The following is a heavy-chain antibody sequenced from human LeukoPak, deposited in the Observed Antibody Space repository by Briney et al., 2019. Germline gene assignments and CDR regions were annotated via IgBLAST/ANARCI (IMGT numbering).Heavy chain of an antibody. J-gene: IGHJ4*02. CDR1: GGSISSGGYY. V-gene: IGHV4-39*01. D-gene: IGHD6-19*01. CDR3: ARHWYNGGWYPYYFDY. CDR2: IYYSGST. Sequence: PSETLSLTCTVSGGSISSGGYYWSWIRQHPGKGLEWIGYIYYSGSTYYNPSLKGRVTISVDTSKNQFSLKLSSVTAADTALYYCARHWYNGGWYPYYFDYWGQGTLVTVSS.